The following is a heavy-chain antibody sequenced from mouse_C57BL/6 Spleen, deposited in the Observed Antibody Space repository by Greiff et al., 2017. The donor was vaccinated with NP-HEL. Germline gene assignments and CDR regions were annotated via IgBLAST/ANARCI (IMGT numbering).Heavy chain of an antibody. CDR3: ARGEGGNFYLDY. J-gene: IGHJ2*01. CDR1: GFSFTSYG. V-gene: IGHV2-2*01. D-gene: IGHD2-1*01. Sequence: QVQLQQSGPGLVQPSQCLSITCTVSGFSFTSYGVHWVRQSPGQGLEWLGVIWSGGSTDYYADFISSLSIRKDNSKSTVYLKLNSLQADDTAIYYCARGEGGNFYLDYWGQGTTLTVSS. CDR2: IWSGGST.